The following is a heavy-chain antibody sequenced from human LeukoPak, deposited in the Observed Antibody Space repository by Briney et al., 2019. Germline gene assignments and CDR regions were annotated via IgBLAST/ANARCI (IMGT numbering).Heavy chain of an antibody. J-gene: IGHJ5*02. CDR3: AREYCSGGSCFNWFDP. CDR2: IIPIFGTA. D-gene: IGHD2-15*01. CDR1: RGTFSSYA. Sequence: SVKVSCKASRGTFSSYAISWVRQAPGLGLEWMGGIIPIFGTANYAQKFQGRVTITADKSTSTAYMELSSLRSEDTAVYYCAREYCSGGSCFNWFDPWGQGTLVTVSS. V-gene: IGHV1-69*06.